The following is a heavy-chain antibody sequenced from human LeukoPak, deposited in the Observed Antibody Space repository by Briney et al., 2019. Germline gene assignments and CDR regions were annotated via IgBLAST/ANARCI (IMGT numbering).Heavy chain of an antibody. CDR1: GFTFSSYG. J-gene: IGHJ4*02. D-gene: IGHD2-2*01. V-gene: IGHV3-30*18. CDR3: AKDGFDSGDIVVVPAAY. CDR2: ISYDGSNK. Sequence: PGRSLRLSCAASGFTFSSYGMHWVRQAPGKGLEWVAVISYDGSNKYYADSVTGRFTISRDNSKNTLYLQMNSLRAEDTAVYYCAKDGFDSGDIVVVPAAYWGQGTLVTVSS.